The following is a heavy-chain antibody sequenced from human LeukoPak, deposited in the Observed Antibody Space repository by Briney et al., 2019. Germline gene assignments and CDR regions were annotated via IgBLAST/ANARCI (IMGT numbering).Heavy chain of an antibody. Sequence: SETLSLTCAVYGGSFSGYYWSWIRQPPGRGLEWIGEINHSGSTNYNPSLKSRVTISVDTSKNQFSLKLSSVTAADTAVYYCARSGDYSNYGGDYYYGMDVWGQGTTVTVSS. CDR3: ARSGDYSNYGGDYYYGMDV. CDR1: GGSFSGYY. J-gene: IGHJ6*02. CDR2: INHSGST. D-gene: IGHD4-11*01. V-gene: IGHV4-34*01.